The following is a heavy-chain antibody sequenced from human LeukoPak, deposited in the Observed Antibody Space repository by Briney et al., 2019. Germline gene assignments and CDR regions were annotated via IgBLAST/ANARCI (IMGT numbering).Heavy chain of an antibody. V-gene: IGHV3-21*01. CDR2: ISSSSSYI. Sequence: GGSLRLSCAASGFTFNTYTMNWVRQAPGKGLEWVSSISSSSSYIYYADSVKGRFTISRDNAKNSLYLQMNSLRAEDTAVYYCARDQEYSSSQCMDYWGQGTLVTVSS. CDR3: ARDQEYSSSQCMDY. D-gene: IGHD6-6*01. CDR1: GFTFNTYT. J-gene: IGHJ4*02.